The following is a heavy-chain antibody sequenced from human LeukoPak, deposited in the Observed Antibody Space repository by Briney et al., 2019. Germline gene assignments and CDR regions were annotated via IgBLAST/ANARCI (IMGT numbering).Heavy chain of an antibody. CDR1: GFTFSSYA. CDR3: AKKGVLSYYYYYGMDV. Sequence: GGSLRLSCAASGFTFSSYAMSWVRQAPGKGLEWVSAISGSGGSTYYADSVKGRFTISRDNSKNTLYLQMNSLRAEDTAVHYCAKKGVLSYYYYYGMDVWGQGTTVTVSS. CDR2: ISGSGGST. D-gene: IGHD3-10*01. J-gene: IGHJ6*02. V-gene: IGHV3-23*01.